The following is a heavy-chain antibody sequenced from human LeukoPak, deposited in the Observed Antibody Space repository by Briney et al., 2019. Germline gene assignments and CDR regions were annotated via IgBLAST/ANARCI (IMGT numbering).Heavy chain of an antibody. CDR3: AKELVLWFGGQYYFDY. CDR1: GFTFSSYG. D-gene: IGHD3-10*01. J-gene: IGHJ4*02. Sequence: GGALRLSCAASGFTFSSYGMHWVRPAPRKGLEWVAVISYDGSNKYYADSVKGRFTISRDNSKKTLYLQMNSLRAEDTAVYYCAKELVLWFGGQYYFDYWGQGTLVTVSS. CDR2: ISYDGSNK. V-gene: IGHV3-30*18.